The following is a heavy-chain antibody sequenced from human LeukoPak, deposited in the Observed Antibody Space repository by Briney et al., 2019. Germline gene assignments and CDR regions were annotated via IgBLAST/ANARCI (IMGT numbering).Heavy chain of an antibody. CDR3: ARQLAAAGIYYYYGMDV. CDR1: GGSISSYY. D-gene: IGHD6-13*01. J-gene: IGHJ6*02. CDR2: VYYSGST. V-gene: IGHV4-59*08. Sequence: PSETLSLTCTVSGGSISSYYWSWIRQPPGKGLEWIGYVYYSGSTNYNPSLKSRVTISVDTSKNQFSLKLSSVTVADTAVYYCARQLAAAGIYYYYGMDVWGQGTTVTASS.